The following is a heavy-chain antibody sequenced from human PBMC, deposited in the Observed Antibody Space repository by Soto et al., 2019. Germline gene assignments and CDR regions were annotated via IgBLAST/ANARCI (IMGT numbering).Heavy chain of an antibody. CDR1: GYSFTRYG. J-gene: IGHJ6*02. CDR2: INAYNGNT. Sequence: QVQLVQSGAEVKNPGASVKVSCKASGYSFTRYGIGWARQAPGQGLEWMGWINAYNGNTNYAQNLQGRLPLTTDTSTTTPYMELRSLRSNDTAIYYCAMVDVYVTPSPQDVWGQGTTVTVSS. D-gene: IGHD3-16*01. V-gene: IGHV1-18*01. CDR3: AMVDVYVTPSPQDV.